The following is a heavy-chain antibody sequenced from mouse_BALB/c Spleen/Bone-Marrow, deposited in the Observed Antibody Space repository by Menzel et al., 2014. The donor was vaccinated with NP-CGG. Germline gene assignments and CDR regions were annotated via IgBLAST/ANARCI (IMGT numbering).Heavy chain of an antibody. Sequence: EVKLVESGPELVKPGASMKISCKASGYSFTGYTMNWVKQSHGKNLEWIGLINPYNGGTNYNQKFKGKATLTVDKSSSTAYMELLSLTSGDSAVYYCARDYYGFSYGFAYWGQGTLVTASA. CDR2: INPYNGGT. D-gene: IGHD1-1*01. V-gene: IGHV1-18*01. CDR1: GYSFTGYT. J-gene: IGHJ3*01. CDR3: ARDYYGFSYGFAY.